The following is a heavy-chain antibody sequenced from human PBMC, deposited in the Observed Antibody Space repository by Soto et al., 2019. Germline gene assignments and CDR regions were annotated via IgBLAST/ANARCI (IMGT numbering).Heavy chain of an antibody. CDR3: ARRPSADWFDP. V-gene: IGHV1-18*01. J-gene: IGHJ5*02. D-gene: IGHD2-2*01. CDR1: GYIFANYG. Sequence: GASVKVSCKASGYIFANYGITWVRQAPGQGLEWMGWISVYNGNTIYAQKLQGRVTMTTATSTSTAYMELRSLTSDDTAVYYCARRPSADWFDPWGQGTLVTVSS. CDR2: ISVYNGNT.